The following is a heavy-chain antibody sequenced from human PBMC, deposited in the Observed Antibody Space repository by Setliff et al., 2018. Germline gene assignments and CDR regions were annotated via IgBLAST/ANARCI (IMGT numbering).Heavy chain of an antibody. D-gene: IGHD3-3*01. CDR1: GGSISSSSYY. V-gene: IGHV4-39*01. CDR2: IYYSGST. CDR3: ARSGYYDFWSGFLNDAFDI. J-gene: IGHJ3*02. Sequence: SETLSLTCTVSGGSISSSSYYWGWIRQPPGKGLEWIGSIYYSGSTYYNPSLKSRVTISVDTSKNQFSLKLSSVTAADTAVYYCARSGYYDFWSGFLNDAFDIWGQGTMVT.